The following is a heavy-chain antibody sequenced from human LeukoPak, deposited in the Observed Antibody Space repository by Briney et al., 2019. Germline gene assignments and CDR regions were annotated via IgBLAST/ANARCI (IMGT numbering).Heavy chain of an antibody. D-gene: IGHD3-22*01. V-gene: IGHV3-23*01. Sequence: PGGSLRLSCAASGFTFSSYAMSWVRQAPGKGLEWVSAISGSGGSTYYADSVKGRFTISRDNSKNTLYLQMNSLRAEDTAVYCCAKASGDYYDSSGYLPGWGQGTLVTVSS. CDR3: AKASGDYYDSSGYLPG. J-gene: IGHJ4*02. CDR1: GFTFSSYA. CDR2: ISGSGGST.